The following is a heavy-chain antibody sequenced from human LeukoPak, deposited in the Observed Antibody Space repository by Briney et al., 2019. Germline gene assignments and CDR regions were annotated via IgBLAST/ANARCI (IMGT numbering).Heavy chain of an antibody. CDR2: ISAYNGNT. J-gene: IGHJ4*02. CDR1: GYTFTSYG. D-gene: IGHD2-15*01. CDR3: ARVLYCSGGSCYLYYFDY. Sequence: ASVKVSCKASGYTFTSYGISWVRQAPGQGLEWMGWISAYNGNTNYAQKLQGRVTMTTDTSTSTAYIELRSLRSDDTAVYYCARVLYCSGGSCYLYYFDYWGQGTLVTVSS. V-gene: IGHV1-18*01.